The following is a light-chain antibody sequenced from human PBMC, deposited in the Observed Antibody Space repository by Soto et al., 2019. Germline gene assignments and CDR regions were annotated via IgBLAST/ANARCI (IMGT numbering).Light chain of an antibody. Sequence: QSALTQPASVSGSPGQSITISCTGTSSDVGSYNLVSWYQQHPGKAPKLMIYEGSKRPSGVSNRFSGSKSGNTASLTISGLQAEGEADYYCCSYAGSSTLYVVFGGGTKVTVL. J-gene: IGLJ2*01. CDR2: EGS. V-gene: IGLV2-23*01. CDR1: SSDVGSYNL. CDR3: CSYAGSSTLYVV.